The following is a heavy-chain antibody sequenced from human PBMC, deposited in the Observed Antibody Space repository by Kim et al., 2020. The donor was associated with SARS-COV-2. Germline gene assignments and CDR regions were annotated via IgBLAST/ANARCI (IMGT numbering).Heavy chain of an antibody. CDR3: ARVGGHPSDFWSGYYTTGAFDI. Sequence: GGSLRLSCAASGFTFSSYSMNWVRQAPGKGLEWVSYISSSSSTIYYADSVKGRFTISRDNAKNSLYLQMNSLRDEDTAVYYCARVGGHPSDFWSGYYTTGAFDIWGQGTMVTVSS. CDR2: ISSSSSTI. CDR1: GFTFSSYS. D-gene: IGHD3-3*01. J-gene: IGHJ3*02. V-gene: IGHV3-48*02.